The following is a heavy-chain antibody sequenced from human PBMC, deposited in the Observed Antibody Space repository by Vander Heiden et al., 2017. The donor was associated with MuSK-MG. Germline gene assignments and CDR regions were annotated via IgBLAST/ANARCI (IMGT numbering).Heavy chain of an antibody. V-gene: IGHV3-9*01. J-gene: IGHJ4*02. D-gene: IGHD3-10*01. Sequence: EVQLVESGGGLVQPGRSLRLSCAASGFTFDDYAMHWVRQAPGKGLEWVSGISWNSGSRGYADSVKGRFTISRDNAKNSLYLQINSLRAEDTALYYCAKDGYYGSGSYSGFDYWGQGTLVTVSS. CDR3: AKDGYYGSGSYSGFDY. CDR1: GFTFDDYA. CDR2: ISWNSGSR.